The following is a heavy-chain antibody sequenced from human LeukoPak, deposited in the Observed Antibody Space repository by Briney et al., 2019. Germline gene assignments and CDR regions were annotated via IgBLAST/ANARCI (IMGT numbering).Heavy chain of an antibody. V-gene: IGHV4-34*01. D-gene: IGHD6-19*01. CDR2: INHSGST. J-gene: IGHJ4*02. CDR3: ARVRGSGWPDY. Sequence: PSETLSLTCAVYGGSFSGYYWSWIRQPAGKGLEWIGEINHSGSTNYNPSLKSRVTISVDTSKNQSSLKLSSVTAADTAVYYCARVRGSGWPDYWGQGTLVTVSS. CDR1: GGSFSGYY.